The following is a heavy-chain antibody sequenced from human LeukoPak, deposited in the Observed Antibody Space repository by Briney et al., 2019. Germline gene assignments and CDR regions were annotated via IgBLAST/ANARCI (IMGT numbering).Heavy chain of an antibody. CDR3: ARQPKKNRYGMDV. J-gene: IGHJ6*02. CDR1: GGSFSGYY. CDR2: INYSGST. V-gene: IGHV4-34*01. D-gene: IGHD1-14*01. Sequence: SETLSLTCAVYGGSFSGYYWSWIRQPPGKGLEWIGEINYSGSTNYNPSLKSRVTISVDTSKNQFSLKLRSVTAADTAVYYCARQPKKNRYGMDVWGQGTTVTVSS.